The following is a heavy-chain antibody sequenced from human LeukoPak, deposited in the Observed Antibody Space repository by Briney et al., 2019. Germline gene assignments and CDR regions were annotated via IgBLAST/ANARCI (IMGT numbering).Heavy chain of an antibody. CDR2: INPNSGGT. V-gene: IGHV1-2*02. J-gene: IGHJ5*02. D-gene: IGHD6-25*01. Sequence: ASVKVSCKSSGYTFTCYYMHWVRQAPAQGLELMGWINPNSGGTNYAQKFQGSVTMTRDTSISTSYMELSRLRSDDTAVYYCARDHQRLVVSLDGKVWFDTWGQGTLVTVSS. CDR3: ARDHQRLVVSLDGKVWFDT. CDR1: GYTFTCYY.